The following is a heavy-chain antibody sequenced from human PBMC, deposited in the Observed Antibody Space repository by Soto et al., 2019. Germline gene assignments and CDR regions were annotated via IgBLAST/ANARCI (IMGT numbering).Heavy chain of an antibody. V-gene: IGHV3-23*01. CDR2: ISGSGGST. Sequence: PGGSLRLSCAASGFTFSSYAMSWVRQAPGKGLEWVSAISGSGGSTYYADSVKGRFTISRDNSKNTLYLQMNSLRAEDTAVYYCAKDRIVVPAAARLIFDYWGQGTLVTVSS. CDR1: GFTFSSYA. D-gene: IGHD2-2*01. CDR3: AKDRIVVPAAARLIFDY. J-gene: IGHJ4*02.